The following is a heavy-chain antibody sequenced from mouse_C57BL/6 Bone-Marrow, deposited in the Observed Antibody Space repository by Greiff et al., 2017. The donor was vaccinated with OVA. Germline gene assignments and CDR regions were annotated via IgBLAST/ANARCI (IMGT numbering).Heavy chain of an antibody. Sequence: QVQLKESGAELARPGASVKMSCKASGYTFTSYTMHWVKQRPGQGLEWIGYINPSSGYTKYNQKFKDKATLTADKSSSTAYMQLSSLTSEDSAVYYCARRIYYYGSSYNWYFDVWGTGTTVTVSS. CDR1: GYTFTSYT. CDR3: ARRIYYYGSSYNWYFDV. J-gene: IGHJ1*03. D-gene: IGHD1-1*01. V-gene: IGHV1-4*01. CDR2: INPSSGYT.